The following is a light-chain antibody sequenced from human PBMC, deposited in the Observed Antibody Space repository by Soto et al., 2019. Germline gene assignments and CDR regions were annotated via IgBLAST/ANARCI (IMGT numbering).Light chain of an antibody. CDR1: NIESTG. Sequence: SYELTQPPSVSVAPGQTAEISCGGDNIESTGVHWYQQNPGQAPLLVVYDDSDRPSEIPERFSCSNSGNTSTLTISSFEAGDEADYYCRGGHGGSDQYFFGAGPRVPVL. J-gene: IGLJ1*01. CDR3: RGGHGGSDQYF. CDR2: DDS. V-gene: IGLV3-21*02.